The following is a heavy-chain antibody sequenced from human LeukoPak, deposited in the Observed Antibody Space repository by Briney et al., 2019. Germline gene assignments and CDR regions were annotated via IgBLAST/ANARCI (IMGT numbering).Heavy chain of an antibody. CDR1: GYTFTGYG. CDR3: ARAAAITMVRGVPHWFDP. J-gene: IGHJ5*02. D-gene: IGHD3-10*01. Sequence: EVSVKVSCKASGYTFTGYGISWVRQAPGQGLEWMGWISAYNGNTNYAQKLQGRVTMTTDTSTSTAYMELRSLRSDDTAVYYCARAAAITMVRGVPHWFDPWGQGTLVTVSS. V-gene: IGHV1-18*01. CDR2: ISAYNGNT.